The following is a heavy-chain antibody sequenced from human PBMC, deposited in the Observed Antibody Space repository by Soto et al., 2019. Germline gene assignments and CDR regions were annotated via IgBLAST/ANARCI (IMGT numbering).Heavy chain of an antibody. CDR1: GGSFSGYY. D-gene: IGHD2-15*01. J-gene: IGHJ6*03. CDR3: ARGGYCSGGSCNYYYYYYMDV. V-gene: IGHV4-34*01. CDR2: INHSGST. Sequence: SETLSLTCAVYGGSFSGYYWSWIRQPPGKGLEWIGEINHSGSTNYNPSLKSRVTISVDTSKNQFSLKLSSVTAADTAVYYCARGGYCSGGSCNYYYYYYMDVWAKGTTVTVSS.